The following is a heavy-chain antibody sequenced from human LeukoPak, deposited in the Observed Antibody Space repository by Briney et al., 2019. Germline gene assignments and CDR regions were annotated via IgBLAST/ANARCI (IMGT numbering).Heavy chain of an antibody. J-gene: IGHJ4*02. CDR2: IYYSGST. Sequence: SGTLSLTCTVSGGSISSYYWSWIRQPPGKGLEWIGYIYYSGSTNYNPSLKSRVTISVDTSKNQFSLKLSSVTAADTAVYYCARESRFLEWLPNFFDYWGQGTLVTVSS. V-gene: IGHV4-59*01. CDR1: GGSISSYY. CDR3: ARESRFLEWLPNFFDY. D-gene: IGHD3-3*01.